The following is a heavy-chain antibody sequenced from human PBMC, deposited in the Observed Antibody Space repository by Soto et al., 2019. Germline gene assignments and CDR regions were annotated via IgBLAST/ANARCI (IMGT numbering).Heavy chain of an antibody. V-gene: IGHV3-23*01. D-gene: IGHD7-27*01. CDR2: MSSSGET. CDR3: AKNVWGYWYFDI. CDR1: GFTFSSYA. J-gene: IGHJ2*01. Sequence: GGSLRLSCAASGFTFSSYAMSWVRQAPGKGLEWVADMSSSGETFYADSVRGRFTISRDISKNTLYLQMDSLRGEDTAMYYCAKNVWGYWYFDIWGRGTLVTVSS.